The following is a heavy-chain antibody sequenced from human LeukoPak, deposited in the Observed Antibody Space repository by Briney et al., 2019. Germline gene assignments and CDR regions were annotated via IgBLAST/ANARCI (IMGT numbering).Heavy chain of an antibody. V-gene: IGHV4-30-4*01. J-gene: IGHJ4*02. D-gene: IGHD5-18*01. CDR2: IYYSGST. CDR1: GGSISSGDYY. CDR3: ARVEPVDTAMPSPYFDY. Sequence: SQTLSLTCTVSGGSISSGDYYWSWIRQPPGKGLEWIGYIYYSGSTYYNPSLKSRVTISVDTSKNQFSLKLSSVTAADTAVYYCARVEPVDTAMPSPYFDYWGQGTLVTVSS.